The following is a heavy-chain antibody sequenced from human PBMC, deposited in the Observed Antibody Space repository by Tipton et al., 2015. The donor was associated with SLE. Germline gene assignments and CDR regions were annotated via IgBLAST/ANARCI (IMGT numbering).Heavy chain of an antibody. CDR1: GYSISSGHY. CDR2: ISHSGNT. V-gene: IGHV4-38-2*01. CDR3: ARRGVGAIYWYFDL. J-gene: IGHJ2*01. Sequence: TLSLTCAVSGYSISSGHYWGWIRQPPGKGLEWIGSISHSGNTYYNPSLKSRVSMSIDTSKNQVFLKLNSVTAADTAVYYCARRGVGAIYWYFDLWGRGTLVTVSS. D-gene: IGHD1-26*01.